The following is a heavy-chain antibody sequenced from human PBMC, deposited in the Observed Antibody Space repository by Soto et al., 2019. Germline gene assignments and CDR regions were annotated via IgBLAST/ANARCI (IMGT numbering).Heavy chain of an antibody. Sequence: EVKVLESGGDLVQPGGSLRLSCVASGFTFSEYAMTWVRQAPGKGLDWVSSVSANGDITYYADSVKGRFTISRDNSNNTLLLQMNSLRAEDTALYYCARGDRGGSGYPASYYFSGLDVWGQGTTVFVSS. CDR1: GFTFSEYA. V-gene: IGHV3-23*01. CDR2: VSANGDIT. D-gene: IGHD3-10*01. CDR3: ARGDRGGSGYPASYYFSGLDV. J-gene: IGHJ6*02.